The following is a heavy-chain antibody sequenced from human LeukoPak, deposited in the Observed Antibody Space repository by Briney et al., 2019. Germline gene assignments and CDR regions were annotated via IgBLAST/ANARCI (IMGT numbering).Heavy chain of an antibody. CDR2: ISAYNGNT. CDR3: ARDHYDFWSGYPVSFDP. V-gene: IGHV1-18*01. D-gene: IGHD3-3*01. J-gene: IGHJ5*02. Sequence: ASVKVSCKASGSTFTSYGISWVRQAPGQGLERMGWISAYNGNTNYAQKLQGRVTMTTDTSTSTAYMELRSLRSDDTAVYYCARDHYDFWSGYPVSFDPWGQGTLVTVSS. CDR1: GSTFTSYG.